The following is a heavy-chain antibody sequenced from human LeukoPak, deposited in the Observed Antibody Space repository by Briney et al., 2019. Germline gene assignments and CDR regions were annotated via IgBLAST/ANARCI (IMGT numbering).Heavy chain of an antibody. Sequence: SEILSLTCTVSGGSISSSNYYWAWIRQPPGKGLEWIGSIYYSGSTYYNPSLSCRLTMSVDTSKNQFSLRLTSVTAADTAVYYCARLGDAYNLLLDYWGHVTFVTVSS. D-gene: IGHD5-24*01. V-gene: IGHV4-39*01. J-gene: IGHJ4*01. CDR3: ARLGDAYNLLLDY. CDR2: IYYSGST. CDR1: GGSISSSNYY.